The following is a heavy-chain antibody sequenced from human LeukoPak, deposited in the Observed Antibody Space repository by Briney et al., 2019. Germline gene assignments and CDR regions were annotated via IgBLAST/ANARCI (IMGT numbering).Heavy chain of an antibody. J-gene: IGHJ6*04. CDR2: ISDDETYK. CDR3: AELGITMIGGV. Sequence: GGSLRLSCAASGFTFNSYSMHWVRQAPGKGLEWVTAISDDETYKFYADSVKGRFTISRDNSKNSLYLQMNSLRAEDTAVYYCAELGITMIGGVWGKGTTVTISS. D-gene: IGHD3-10*02. V-gene: IGHV3-30-3*01. CDR1: GFTFNSYS.